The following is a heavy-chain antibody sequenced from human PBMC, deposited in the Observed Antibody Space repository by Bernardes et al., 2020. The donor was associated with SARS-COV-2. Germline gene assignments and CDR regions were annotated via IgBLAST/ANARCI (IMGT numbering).Heavy chain of an antibody. V-gene: IGHV2-5*02. D-gene: IGHD1-26*01. Sequence: SGHTPLKPPHPITLTCPFSGFSLSPTLVRVGWIRQPPEKALEWLSLIYWDDDKRYSPSLKSRLTITKDTSKNQVVLTMTNMDPVDTATYYCAHSQSGTYGYWGQGTLVTVSS. J-gene: IGHJ4*02. CDR1: GFSLSPTLVR. CDR3: AHSQSGTYGY. CDR2: IYWDDDK.